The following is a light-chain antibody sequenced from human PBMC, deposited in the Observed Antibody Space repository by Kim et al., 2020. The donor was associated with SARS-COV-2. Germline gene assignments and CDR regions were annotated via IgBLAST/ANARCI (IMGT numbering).Light chain of an antibody. CDR2: NNN. CDR1: DSNIGSAT. CDR3: ASWDDSLNGV. J-gene: IGLJ3*02. Sequence: ELTQPHSASGTPGQGVTISCSGSDSNIGSATVNWYQHLPGTAPKLLIYNNNQRPSGVPDRFSGSKSGTSASLAISGLQSDDEADYYCASWDDSLNGVFGGGTQLTVL. V-gene: IGLV1-44*01.